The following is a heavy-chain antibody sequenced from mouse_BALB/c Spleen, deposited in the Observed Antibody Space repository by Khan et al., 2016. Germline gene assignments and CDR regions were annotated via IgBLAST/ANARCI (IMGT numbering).Heavy chain of an antibody. V-gene: IGHV1-7*01. J-gene: IGHJ3*01. CDR1: GYTFTDYW. CDR2: INPNTGYT. CDR3: GRAGYYYGSSYSCCAY. Sequence: QVQLKQSGAELAKPGASVKMSCKASGYTFTDYWMHWVKQRPGQGLEWIGYINPNTGYTEYTQKFKDKATLTADKSSSTAYMQLSSLTSEDSAVDNCGRAGYYYGSSYSCCAYGGQGTLVTVSA. D-gene: IGHD1-1*01.